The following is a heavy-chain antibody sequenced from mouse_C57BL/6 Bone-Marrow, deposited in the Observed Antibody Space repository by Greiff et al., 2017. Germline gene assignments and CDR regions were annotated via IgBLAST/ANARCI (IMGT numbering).Heavy chain of an antibody. Sequence: VQLQQSVAELVRPGASVKLSCTASGFNIKNTYIHWVKPRPEQGLEWIGRIDPANGNTKYAPKFPGKAPITATTSSNTALLQLIILTSEVTAIYYCARCGWEFAYWGQGTLVTVSA. J-gene: IGHJ3*01. CDR2: IDPANGNT. CDR1: GFNIKNTY. D-gene: IGHD4-1*01. V-gene: IGHV14-3*01. CDR3: ARCGWEFAY.